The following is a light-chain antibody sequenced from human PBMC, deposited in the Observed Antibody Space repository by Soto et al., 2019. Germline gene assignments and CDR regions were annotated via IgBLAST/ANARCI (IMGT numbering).Light chain of an antibody. CDR1: SSDVGAYYS. CDR2: EVT. Sequence: HSVLTQPPSASGSPGQSVTISCTGTSSDVGAYYSVSWYQQHPGKAPKLMIYEVTKRPSGVPDRFSGSKSGSTASLTVSGLQAEDEADYCCSSYAGSNNLAVFGTGTKLTVL. J-gene: IGLJ1*01. V-gene: IGLV2-8*01. CDR3: SSYAGSNNLAV.